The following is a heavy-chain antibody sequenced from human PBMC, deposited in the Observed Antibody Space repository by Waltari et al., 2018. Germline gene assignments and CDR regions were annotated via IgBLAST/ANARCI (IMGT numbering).Heavy chain of an antibody. CDR1: GYTFTSYG. J-gene: IGHJ4*02. D-gene: IGHD6-19*01. V-gene: IGHV1-69*13. CDR3: ARDTKVAGNGPFDY. Sequence: QVQLVQSGAEVKKPGASVKVSCKASGYTFTSYGISWVRQAPGQGLEWMGWIIPIFGTANYAQKFQGRVTITVDESTSTAYMELSSLRSEDTAVYYCARDTKVAGNGPFDYWGQGTLVTVSS. CDR2: IIPIFGTA.